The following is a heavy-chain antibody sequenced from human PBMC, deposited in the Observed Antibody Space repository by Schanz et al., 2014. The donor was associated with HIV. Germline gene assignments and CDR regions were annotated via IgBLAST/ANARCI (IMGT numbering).Heavy chain of an antibody. CDR1: GFTLKSFP. CDR3: AKGQRGMVRGDIDY. D-gene: IGHD3-10*01. Sequence: EVQLVESGGGLVKPGGSLRLSCAASGFTLKSFPMNWVRQSPGKGLQWVSTINGDRTYYTGSVKGRFTISRDNSKNTLYLQMNSLRAGDTAVYYCAKGQRGMVRGDIDYWGQGTLVTVSS. J-gene: IGHJ4*02. CDR2: INGDRT. V-gene: IGHV3-23*04.